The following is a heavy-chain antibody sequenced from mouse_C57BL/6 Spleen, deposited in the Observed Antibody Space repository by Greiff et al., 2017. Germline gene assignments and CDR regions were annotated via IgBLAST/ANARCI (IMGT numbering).Heavy chain of an antibody. CDR3: ARNSDSSGPLFDY. CDR2: IWTGGGT. Sequence: VMLVESGPGLVAPSQSLSITCTVSGFSLTSYAISWVRQPPGKGLEWLGVIWTGGGTNYNSALNTRLSISKDNSKRPVFLKMNSLQTDDTARYYCARNSDSSGPLFDYWGQGTTLTVSS. V-gene: IGHV2-9-1*01. D-gene: IGHD3-2*02. J-gene: IGHJ2*01. CDR1: GFSLTSYA.